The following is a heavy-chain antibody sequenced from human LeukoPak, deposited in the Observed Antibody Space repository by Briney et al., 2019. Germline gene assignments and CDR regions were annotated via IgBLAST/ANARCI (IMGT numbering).Heavy chain of an antibody. CDR3: ARGTSAAADPDL. V-gene: IGHV1-8*01. Sequence: PGASVKVSCKASGYTFTSYDINWVRQATGQGLEWMGWMNPNSGNTGYAQKFQGRVTMTRNTSISTAYMELSSLRSEDTAVYYCARGTSAAADPDLWGRGTLVTVSS. CDR2: MNPNSGNT. CDR1: GYTFTSYD. D-gene: IGHD6-13*01. J-gene: IGHJ2*01.